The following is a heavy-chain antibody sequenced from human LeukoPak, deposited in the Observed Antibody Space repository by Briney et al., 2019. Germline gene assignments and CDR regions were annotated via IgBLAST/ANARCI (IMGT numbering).Heavy chain of an antibody. V-gene: IGHV1-2*04. D-gene: IGHD5-12*01. Sequence: ASVKVSCKASGYTFTGYYMHWVRQAPGQGLEWMGWINPNSGGTNYAQKFQGWVTMTRDTSISTAYMELSRLRSDDTAVYYCARDGGGYSGYDLLNPYYGMDVWGKGTTVTVSS. CDR1: GYTFTGYY. CDR3: ARDGGGYSGYDLLNPYYGMDV. J-gene: IGHJ6*04. CDR2: INPNSGGT.